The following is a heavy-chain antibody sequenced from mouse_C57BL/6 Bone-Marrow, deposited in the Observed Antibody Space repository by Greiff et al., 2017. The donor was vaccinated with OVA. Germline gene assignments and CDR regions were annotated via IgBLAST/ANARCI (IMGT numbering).Heavy chain of an antibody. CDR2: IDPSDSET. J-gene: IGHJ3*01. Sequence: QVQLQQPGAELVRPGSSVKLSCKASGYTFTSYWMHWVKQRPIQGLEWIGNIDPSDSETHYNQKFKDKATLTVDKSSSTAYMQRSSLTSEDSAVYYCARSRGYHDEGAWFAYWGQGTLVTVSA. D-gene: IGHD2-4*01. CDR1: GYTFTSYW. CDR3: ARSRGYHDEGAWFAY. V-gene: IGHV1-52*01.